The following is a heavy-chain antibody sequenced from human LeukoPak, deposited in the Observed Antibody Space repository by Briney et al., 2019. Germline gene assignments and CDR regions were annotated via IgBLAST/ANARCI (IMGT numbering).Heavy chain of an antibody. CDR2: ISGSYNYI. CDR3: ARGSYYGSGSYYEGPWFDP. D-gene: IGHD3-10*01. V-gene: IGHV3-21*01. CDR1: GFTFSSYS. J-gene: IGHJ5*02. Sequence: PGGSLRLSCAASGFTFSSYSMNWVRQAPGKGLEWVSSISGSYNYIYYADSVKGRFTIPRDNAKNSLYLQMHTLRAEDTAVYYCARGSYYGSGSYYEGPWFDPWGQGTLVTVSS.